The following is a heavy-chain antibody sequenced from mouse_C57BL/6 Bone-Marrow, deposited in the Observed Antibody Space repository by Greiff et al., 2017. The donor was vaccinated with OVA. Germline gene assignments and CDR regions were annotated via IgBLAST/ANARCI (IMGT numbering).Heavy chain of an antibody. J-gene: IGHJ1*03. V-gene: IGHV1-15*01. Sequence: VQLQQSGAELVRPGASVTLSCKASGYTFTDYDMHWVKQTPVHGLEWIGAIDPETGGTAYNQKFKGKAILTADKSSSTAYMELRSLTSEDSAVYYCTRSPYFDVWGTGTTVTVSS. CDR2: IDPETGGT. CDR3: TRSPYFDV. CDR1: GYTFTDYD.